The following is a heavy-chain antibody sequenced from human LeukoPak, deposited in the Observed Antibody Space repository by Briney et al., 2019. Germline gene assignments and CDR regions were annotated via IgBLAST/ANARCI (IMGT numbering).Heavy chain of an antibody. CDR2: ITYDGST. D-gene: IGHD3-10*01. CDR1: GGSFDGYY. Sequence: SETLSLTCAVFGGSFDGYYWSWIRQPPGKGLEWIGEITYDGSTNYNPSLKSRVTISVDTSKNQFSLKLSSVTAADTAVYYCARGVLLWFGETLYYYYMDVWGKGTTVTISS. V-gene: IGHV4-34*01. J-gene: IGHJ6*03. CDR3: ARGVLLWFGETLYYYYMDV.